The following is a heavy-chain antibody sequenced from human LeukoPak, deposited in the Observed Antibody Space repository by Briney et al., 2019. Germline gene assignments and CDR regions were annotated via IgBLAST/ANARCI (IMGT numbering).Heavy chain of an antibody. CDR3: ARGGPSLDSSGIFDY. CDR2: ISAYNGNT. J-gene: IGHJ4*02. D-gene: IGHD3-22*01. CDR1: GYTFTSYG. V-gene: IGHV1-18*01. Sequence: ASVKVSCKASGYTFTSYGISWVRQAPGQGLEWMGWISAYNGNTNYAQKLQGRVTMTTDTSTSTAYMELRSLRSDDTAVYYCARGGPSLDSSGIFDYWGQGTLVTVSS.